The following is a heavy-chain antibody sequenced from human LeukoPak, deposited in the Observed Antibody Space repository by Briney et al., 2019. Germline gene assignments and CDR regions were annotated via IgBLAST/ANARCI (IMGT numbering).Heavy chain of an antibody. V-gene: IGHV3-74*01. CDR3: ARAKLDSSGYSFDY. CDR2: IESDGSST. CDR1: GFTFRTYW. Sequence: GSLRLSCAASGFTFRTYWMNWVRQAPGKGLVWVSRIESDGSSTSYADSVKGRFTISRDNSKNTLYLQMNSLRAEDTAVYYCARAKLDSSGYSFDYWGQGTLVTVSS. J-gene: IGHJ4*02. D-gene: IGHD3-22*01.